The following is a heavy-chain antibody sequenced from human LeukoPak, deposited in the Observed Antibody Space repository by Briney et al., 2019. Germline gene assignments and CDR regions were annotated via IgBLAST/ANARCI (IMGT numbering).Heavy chain of an antibody. J-gene: IGHJ4*02. Sequence: ASVKVSCEASGYTFTDYYMHWVRQAPGQGLEWMGWINSNSGDTYYVQKFQGRVTMTRDTSISTAYMELSGMRSDDTAVYYCARHSSSWSFDYWGQGTLVAVSS. V-gene: IGHV1-2*02. CDR2: INSNSGDT. D-gene: IGHD6-13*01. CDR1: GYTFTDYY. CDR3: ARHSSSWSFDY.